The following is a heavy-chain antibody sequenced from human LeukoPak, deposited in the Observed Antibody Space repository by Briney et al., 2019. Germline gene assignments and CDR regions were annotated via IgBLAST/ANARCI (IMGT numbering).Heavy chain of an antibody. CDR2: VHYTGKT. Sequence: SETLSLTCTVSGDSISSSYWSWIRQPPGKRLEWVGYVHYTGKTNYNPSLNNRATISVDMSKNQFSLTLTSVTLADTAVYYCVRGYYDRSDSPNPFDSWGQGTLVTVSA. CDR3: VRGYYDRSDSPNPFDS. CDR1: GDSISSSY. J-gene: IGHJ4*02. D-gene: IGHD3-22*01. V-gene: IGHV4-59*01.